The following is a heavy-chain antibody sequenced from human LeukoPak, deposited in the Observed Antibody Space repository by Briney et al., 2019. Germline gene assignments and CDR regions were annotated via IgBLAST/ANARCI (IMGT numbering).Heavy chain of an antibody. V-gene: IGHV3-23*01. J-gene: IGHJ6*01. CDR3: AKMKGHPLPKYYMDV. CDR2: ISGSGDDT. CDR1: GFTFSGHS. Sequence: GGSLRLSCAASGFTFSGHSMTWVRRTPGKGLEWVSGISGSGDDTLYADSVKGRFTISRDNSKNTLYLEMNSLRAEDTAIYYCAKMKGHPLPKYYMDVWGQGTTVTVSS. D-gene: IGHD1-26*01.